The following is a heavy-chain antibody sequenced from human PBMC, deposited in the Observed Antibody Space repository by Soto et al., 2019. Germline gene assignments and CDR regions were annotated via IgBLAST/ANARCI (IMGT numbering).Heavy chain of an antibody. CDR3: AKYAMDV. J-gene: IGHJ6*02. V-gene: IGHV3-30*18. Sequence: QVQLVESGGGVVQPGRSLRLSCAASGFTFSSYGMHWVRQAPGKGLEWVAVISYDGSNKYYADSVKGRFTISRDKSKNKLYLQINSLRAEDTAVNYWAKYAMDVWGQGTTVTVSS. CDR2: ISYDGSNK. CDR1: GFTFSSYG.